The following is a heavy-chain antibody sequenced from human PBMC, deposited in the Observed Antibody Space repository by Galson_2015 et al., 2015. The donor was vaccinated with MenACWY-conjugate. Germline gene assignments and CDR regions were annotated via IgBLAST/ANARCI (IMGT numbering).Heavy chain of an antibody. CDR2: ISRESAHT. Sequence: SLRPSGAGSGFSFGNYGINWIRQGPGKGVVWVSSISRESAHTDYRVSVEGRFNISRDHAKHLVFLHMSNLRVEDTAVYYCVANGWSILAGRPSFLDVWGKGTTVIVSS. CDR1: GFSFGNYG. J-gene: IGHJ6*04. CDR3: VANGWSILAGRPSFLDV. V-gene: IGHV3-21*06. D-gene: IGHD6-19*01.